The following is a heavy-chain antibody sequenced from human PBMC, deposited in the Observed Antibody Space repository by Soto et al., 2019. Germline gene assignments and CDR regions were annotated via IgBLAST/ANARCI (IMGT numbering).Heavy chain of an antibody. Sequence: QVQLQESGPGLVKPSETLSLTCTVSGGSISLERFYWTWIRQPPGKGLEWIGYVSHTGATNYNPSLQSRVDISLDPSMTQFSLKLRSLTSADTAVYFCARELSSAHINYYDFWGQGTLVSFSA. J-gene: IGHJ4*02. D-gene: IGHD3-10*01. CDR2: VSHTGAT. CDR3: ARELSSAHINYYDF. CDR1: GGSISLERFY. V-gene: IGHV4-61*01.